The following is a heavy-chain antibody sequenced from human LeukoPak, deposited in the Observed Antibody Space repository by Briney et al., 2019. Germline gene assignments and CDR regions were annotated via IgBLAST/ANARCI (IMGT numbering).Heavy chain of an antibody. D-gene: IGHD3-9*01. V-gene: IGHV1-69*13. Sequence: SVKVSCKASGGTFSSYAISWVRQAPGQGLEWMGGIIPIFGTANYAQKFQGRVTITADESTSTAYMELSSLRSEDTAVYHCACDYDILTGYYSGLDYWGQGTLVTVSS. CDR3: ACDYDILTGYYSGLDY. J-gene: IGHJ4*02. CDR1: GGTFSSYA. CDR2: IIPIFGTA.